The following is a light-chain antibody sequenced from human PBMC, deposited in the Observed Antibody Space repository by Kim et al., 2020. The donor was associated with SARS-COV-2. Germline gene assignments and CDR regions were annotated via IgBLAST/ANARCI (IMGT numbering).Light chain of an antibody. J-gene: IGKJ4*01. Sequence: EIVLTQSPGTLSLSPGEEATLSCRASQSVSSNYLAWYQQKPGQALRLLIYGASSRATGIPDRFTGSGSGTDFTLIISRLEPEDFAVYYCQQYSSSPLTFGGGTKLEI. CDR3: QQYSSSPLT. CDR1: QSVSSNY. V-gene: IGKV3-20*01. CDR2: GAS.